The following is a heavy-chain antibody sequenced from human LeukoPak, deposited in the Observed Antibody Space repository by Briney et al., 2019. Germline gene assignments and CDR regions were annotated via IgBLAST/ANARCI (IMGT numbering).Heavy chain of an antibody. CDR2: INSDGSST. D-gene: IGHD7-27*01. CDR3: AKDGGYLGILDY. Sequence: GGSLRLSCAASGFTFSSYWMHWVRQAPGKGLVWVSRINSDGSSTSYADSVKGRFTISRDNAKNTLYLQMNSLRAEDTAVYYCAKDGGYLGILDYWGQGTLVTVSS. CDR1: GFTFSSYW. J-gene: IGHJ4*02. V-gene: IGHV3-74*01.